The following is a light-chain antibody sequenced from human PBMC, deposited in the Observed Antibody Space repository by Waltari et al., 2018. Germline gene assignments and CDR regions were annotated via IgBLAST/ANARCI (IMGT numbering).Light chain of an antibody. J-gene: IGKJ4*01. CDR1: QSIRTN. CDR3: QQYNSWPLT. V-gene: IGKV3-15*01. Sequence: EIVMTQSPATLSVSPGERASLSCRASQSIRTNLAWYQQRRGQDPRLLIYDASIRATGIPARFSGSGSGTEFTLTISSLQSEDFAVYYCQQYNSWPLTFGGGTKVEIK. CDR2: DAS.